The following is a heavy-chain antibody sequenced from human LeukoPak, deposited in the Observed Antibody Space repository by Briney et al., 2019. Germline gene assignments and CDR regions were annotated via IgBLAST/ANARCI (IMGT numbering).Heavy chain of an antibody. CDR2: IKQDGSEK. CDR3: ARDAPLYYYDSSGGPGVFDY. D-gene: IGHD3-22*01. J-gene: IGHJ4*02. V-gene: IGHV3-7*01. CDR1: GFTFSSYW. Sequence: GGSLRLSCAASGFTFSSYWMSWVRQAPGKGLEWVANIKQDGSEKYYVDSVKGRFTISRDNAKNSLYLQMNSLRAEDTAVYYCARDAPLYYYDSSGGPGVFDYWGQGTLVTVSS.